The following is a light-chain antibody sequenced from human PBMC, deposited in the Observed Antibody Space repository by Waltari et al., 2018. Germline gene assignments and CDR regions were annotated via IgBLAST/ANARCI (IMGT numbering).Light chain of an antibody. CDR3: QQYQHTPVT. V-gene: IGKV2-28*01. CDR1: NSLHNPNGNNF. Sequence: TTPPPSSPLSTAGEPAFTSSCSTNSLHNPNGNNFLDWYQQKPGQPPKLLIYSASTRESGVPDRFSGSGSGTDFTLTISRLQAEDVAVYYCQQYQHTPVTFGPGTKVEIK. CDR2: SAS. J-gene: IGKJ3*01.